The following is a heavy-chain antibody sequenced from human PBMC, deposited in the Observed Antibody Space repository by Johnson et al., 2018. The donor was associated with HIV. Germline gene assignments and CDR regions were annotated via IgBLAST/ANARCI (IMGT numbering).Heavy chain of an antibody. CDR3: AKDSSSWYGGAFDI. Sequence: QVQLVESGGGVVQPGRSLRLSCAASGFTFSSYGMHWVRQAPGKGLEWVAVIWYDGSKKYYADSVKGRFTISRDNSKNTLFLQMNSLRAEDTAVYYCAKDSSSWYGGAFDIWGQGTMVTVSS. CDR2: IWYDGSKK. D-gene: IGHD6-13*01. CDR1: GFTFSSYG. V-gene: IGHV3-33*06. J-gene: IGHJ3*02.